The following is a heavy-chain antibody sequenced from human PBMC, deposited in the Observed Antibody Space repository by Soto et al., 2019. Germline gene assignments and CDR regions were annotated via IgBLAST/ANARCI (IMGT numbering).Heavy chain of an antibody. Sequence: QVQLVESGGGVVQPGRSLRLSCAASGFTFSSYGMHWVRQAPGKGLEWVAVISYDGSNKYYADSVKGRFTISRDNSKNTLYLQMNSLRAEDTAVYYCAKRADVPAAYGGWFDPWGQGTLVTVSS. CDR2: ISYDGSNK. CDR1: GFTFSSYG. CDR3: AKRADVPAAYGGWFDP. J-gene: IGHJ5*02. D-gene: IGHD2-2*01. V-gene: IGHV3-30*18.